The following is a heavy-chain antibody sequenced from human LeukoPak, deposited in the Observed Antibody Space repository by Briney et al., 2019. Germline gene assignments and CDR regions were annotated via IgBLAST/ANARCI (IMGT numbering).Heavy chain of an antibody. CDR1: GFTLIDHA. CDR2: IFWNGGRA. Sequence: GGSLRLSCAASGFTLIDHAMHWVRQTREKGLEWVSGIFWNGGRADYGDSVKGRFTVSRDNAKNSLYLQMDRLRAEDTAIYYCIKDIRPGGMDVWGQGTTVTVSS. V-gene: IGHV3-9*01. CDR3: IKDIRPGGMDV. J-gene: IGHJ6*02. D-gene: IGHD1-14*01.